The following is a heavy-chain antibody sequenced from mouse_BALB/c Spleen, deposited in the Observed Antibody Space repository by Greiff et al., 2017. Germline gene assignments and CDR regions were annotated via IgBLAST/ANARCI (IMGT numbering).Heavy chain of an antibody. J-gene: IGHJ4*01. CDR2: INPYNDGT. CDR3: VYDGTTGAMDY. CDR1: GYTFTSYV. Sequence: EVQLQQSGPELVKPGASVKMSCKASGYTFTSYVMHWVKQKPGQGLEWIGYINPYNDGTKYNEKFKGKATLTSDKSSSTAYMELSSLTSEDSAVYYCVYDGTTGAMDYWGQGTSVTVSS. D-gene: IGHD2-3*01. V-gene: IGHV1-14*01.